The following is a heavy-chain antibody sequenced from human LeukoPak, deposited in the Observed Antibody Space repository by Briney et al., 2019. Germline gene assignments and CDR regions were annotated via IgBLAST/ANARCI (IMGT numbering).Heavy chain of an antibody. J-gene: IGHJ4*02. D-gene: IGHD3-3*01. CDR1: GFTFTTYW. V-gene: IGHV3-7*01. Sequence: GGSLRLSCVGSGFTFTTYWMSWVRQAPGKGLEWVANIKQDGSEKYYVDSVKGRFTISRDNAKNTLYLQMNSLRAEDTAVYYCARAAGARITIFGVVPTHLDYWGQGTLVTVSS. CDR3: ARAAGARITIFGVVPTHLDY. CDR2: IKQDGSEK.